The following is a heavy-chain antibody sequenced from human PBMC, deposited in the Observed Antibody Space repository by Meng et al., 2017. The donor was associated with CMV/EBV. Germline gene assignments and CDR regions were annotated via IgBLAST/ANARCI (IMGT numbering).Heavy chain of an antibody. J-gene: IGHJ4*02. CDR3: VRDHNWGPDY. CDR1: GYSFSDHY. Sequence: QMHQGHPGPESEAPPASVKVSCQTSGYSFSDHYMHWVRQAPGQGLEWKGWIYHNSGGTHYAPKFQARVTMTRGTSISTVYMELSRLTSDHTDVYYGVRDHNWGPDYWGQGTLVTVSS. CDR2: IYHNSGGT. D-gene: IGHD1-1*01. V-gene: IGHV1-2*02.